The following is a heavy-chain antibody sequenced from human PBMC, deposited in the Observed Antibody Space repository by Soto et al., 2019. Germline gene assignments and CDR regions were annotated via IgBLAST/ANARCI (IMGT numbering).Heavy chain of an antibody. Sequence: PGGSLRLSCAASGFTFSSYAMSWVRQAPGKGLEWVSSIIGSGGSTYYADSVKGRFTISRDNSKNTLYLQMNSLRAEDTAVYYCAKDVSSSWSRGMDVWGQGTTVTVAS. CDR1: GFTFSSYA. CDR2: IIGSGGST. CDR3: AKDVSSSWSRGMDV. J-gene: IGHJ6*02. V-gene: IGHV3-23*01. D-gene: IGHD6-13*01.